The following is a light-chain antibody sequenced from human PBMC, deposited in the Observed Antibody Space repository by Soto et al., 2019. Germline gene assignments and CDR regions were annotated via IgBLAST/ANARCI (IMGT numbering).Light chain of an antibody. CDR2: GAS. V-gene: IGKV3-20*01. J-gene: IGKJ1*01. CDR3: QQYSSSPWT. Sequence: EIVLTQSPGTLFLSPGERATLSCRASQSVSSGYLAWYQQKPGQAPRLLIYGASSRATGIPDRFSGSGSGTDFTLSISRLEPEDFAVYYCQQYSSSPWTFGQGTKV. CDR1: QSVSSGY.